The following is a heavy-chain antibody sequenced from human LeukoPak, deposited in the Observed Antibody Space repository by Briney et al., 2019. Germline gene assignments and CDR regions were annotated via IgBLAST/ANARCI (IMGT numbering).Heavy chain of an antibody. CDR2: IKSKTDGGTA. V-gene: IGHV3-15*01. D-gene: IGHD2/OR15-2a*01. J-gene: IGHJ5*02. Sequence: GGSLRLSCAASGFTFSDEWMNWVRQAPGKGLEWVGHIKSKTDGGTADYAAPVKGRFTISRDDSRNTLFLQMNSLRTEDTAVYYCAPPRNYFDPRGQGTRVTVSS. CDR1: GFTFSDEW. CDR3: APPRNYFDP.